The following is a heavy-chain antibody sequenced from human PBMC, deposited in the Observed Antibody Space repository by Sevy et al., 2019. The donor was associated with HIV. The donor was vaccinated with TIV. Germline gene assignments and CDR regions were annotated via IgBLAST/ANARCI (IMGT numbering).Heavy chain of an antibody. CDR2: ISGSGGST. CDR1: GFTFSSYA. D-gene: IGHD3-10*01. J-gene: IGHJ6*02. V-gene: IGHV3-23*01. CDR3: AKDHPRPRGSRSYYYYYGMDV. Sequence: GGSLRLSCAASGFTFSSYAMSWVRQAPGKGLEWVSAISGSGGSTYYADSVKGRFTISRDNSKNTLYLQMNSLRAEDTAVYYCAKDHPRPRGSRSYYYYYGMDVWGQGTTVTVSS.